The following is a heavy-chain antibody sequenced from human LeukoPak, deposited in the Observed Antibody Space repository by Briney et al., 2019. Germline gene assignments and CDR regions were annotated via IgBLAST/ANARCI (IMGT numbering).Heavy chain of an antibody. CDR2: MREDGSEI. J-gene: IGHJ4*02. CDR1: GFTFRKYW. Sequence: GGSLRLSCAASGFTFRKYWMSGVRQAPGKGAEGVANMREDGSEIYYVHSVRGGFTISRDNAKNSLYLQMNNLRDEDTAVYYCASFWSGYFDYWGRGTLVTVSS. CDR3: ASFWSGYFDY. V-gene: IGHV3-7*01. D-gene: IGHD3-3*01.